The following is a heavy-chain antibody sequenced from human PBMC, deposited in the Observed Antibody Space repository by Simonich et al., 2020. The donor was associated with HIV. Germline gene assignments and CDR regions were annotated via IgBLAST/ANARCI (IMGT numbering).Heavy chain of an antibody. CDR2: MNRNGRSI. Sequence: EVQLVESGGGLVQPGGSLRLSCAASGFTFSSYWMHWVRQAPGKGLVYVSRMNRNGRSISNADSLKGRFTISRDNAKNTLYLQMNSLGAEDTAVYYCAREHSGSHLNIDYWGQGTLVTVSS. CDR3: AREHSGSHLNIDY. D-gene: IGHD1-26*01. V-gene: IGHV3-74*01. CDR1: GFTFSSYW. J-gene: IGHJ4*02.